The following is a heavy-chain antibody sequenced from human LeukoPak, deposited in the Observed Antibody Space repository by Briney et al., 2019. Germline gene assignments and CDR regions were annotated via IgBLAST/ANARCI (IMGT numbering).Heavy chain of an antibody. D-gene: IGHD3-9*01. CDR1: GFTFSSYG. CDR2: ISNDAGNY. CDR3: AKDRRLYDILTPFDY. Sequence: GGSLRLSCAASGFTFSSYGMHWVRQAPGKGLEWVALISNDAGNYYYADSVKGRFTISRDNSKNTLYLQMDSLRAEDTAVYFCAKDRRLYDILTPFDYWGQGTLVTVSS. J-gene: IGHJ4*02. V-gene: IGHV3-30*18.